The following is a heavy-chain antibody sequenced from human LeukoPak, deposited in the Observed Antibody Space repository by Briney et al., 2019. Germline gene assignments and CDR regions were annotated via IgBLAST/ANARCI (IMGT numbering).Heavy chain of an antibody. CDR3: ARTGNGMVRVQDDP. V-gene: IGHV1-46*01. J-gene: IGHJ5*02. CDR1: GYTLTSYG. D-gene: IGHD3-10*01. CDR2: ISPSCGST. Sequence: ASVKVSCKASGYTLTSYGISRVRQAPGQGPEWMGVISPSCGSTTYAQKFQGRVTLTRDMSTSTDYLELRSLRSEDTAVYYCARTGNGMVRVQDDPWGQGTLVTVSS.